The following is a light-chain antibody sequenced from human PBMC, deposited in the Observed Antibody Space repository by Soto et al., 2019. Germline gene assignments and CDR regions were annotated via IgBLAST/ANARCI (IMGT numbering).Light chain of an antibody. V-gene: IGKV3-20*01. CDR2: GAS. Sequence: EFVLTDSPVTLSLSPGERATLSCRASQSVHSRLAWYQQKPGQAPRLLIYGASNRATGIPDRFSGSGSGTDFTLTISRLEPEDFAVYYCQQYGSSGTFGQGTKV. CDR3: QQYGSSGT. CDR1: QSVHSR. J-gene: IGKJ1*01.